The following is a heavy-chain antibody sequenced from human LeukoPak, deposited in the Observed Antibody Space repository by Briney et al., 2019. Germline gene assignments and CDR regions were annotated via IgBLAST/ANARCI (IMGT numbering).Heavy chain of an antibody. CDR2: IKQDGSEK. Sequence: GGSLRLSCAASGFTFSSHWMSWVRQAPGKGLEWVANIKQDGSEKYYVDSVKGRFTISRDNAKNSLYLQMNSLRAEDTAVYYCAREGIVVVPAALDYWGQGTLVTVSS. D-gene: IGHD2-2*01. CDR1: GFTFSSHW. V-gene: IGHV3-7*01. J-gene: IGHJ4*02. CDR3: AREGIVVVPAALDY.